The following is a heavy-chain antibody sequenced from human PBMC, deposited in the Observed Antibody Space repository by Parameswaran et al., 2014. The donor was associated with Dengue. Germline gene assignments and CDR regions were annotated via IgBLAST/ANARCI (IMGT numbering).Heavy chain of an antibody. V-gene: IGHV3-53*05. CDR2: IYSGGST. J-gene: IGHJ3*02. CDR3: ARDVYAFDI. Sequence: VRQMPGKGLEWVSVIYSGGSTYYADSVKGRFTISRDNSKNTLYLQMNSLRAEDTAVYYCARDVYAFDIWGQGTMVTVSS.